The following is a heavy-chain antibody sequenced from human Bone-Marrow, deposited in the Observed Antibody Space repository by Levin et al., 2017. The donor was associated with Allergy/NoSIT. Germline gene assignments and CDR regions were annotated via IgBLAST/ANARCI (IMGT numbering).Heavy chain of an antibody. CDR3: AKDDYGDYVNYFDY. CDR2: ISGSGGST. D-gene: IGHD4-17*01. V-gene: IGHV3-23*01. CDR1: GFTFSSYA. J-gene: IGHJ4*02. Sequence: GESLKISCAASGFTFSSYAMSWVRQAPGKGLEWVSAISGSGGSTYYADSVKGRFTISRDNSKNTLYLQMNSLRAEDTAVYYCAKDDYGDYVNYFDYWGQGTLVTVSS.